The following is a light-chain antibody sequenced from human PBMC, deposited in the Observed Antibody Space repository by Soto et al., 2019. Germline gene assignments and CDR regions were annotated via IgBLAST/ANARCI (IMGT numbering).Light chain of an antibody. CDR2: RNN. J-gene: IGLJ1*01. V-gene: IGLV1-47*01. CDR1: SSNIGSNY. CDR3: PAWDDSLSVLYV. Sequence: QSVLTQPPSASGTPGQRVTISCSGSSSNIGSNYVYWYQQLPGTAPKLLIYRNNQRPSGVPDRFSGSKSGTSASLDISGLRSEYEADYYCPAWDDSLSVLYVFGTGTKLTVL.